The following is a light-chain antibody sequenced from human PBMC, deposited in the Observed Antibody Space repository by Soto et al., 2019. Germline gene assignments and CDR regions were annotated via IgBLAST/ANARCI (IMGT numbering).Light chain of an antibody. J-gene: IGKJ5*01. CDR1: QSVSFRY. CDR3: QKSGALPIT. Sequence: EVVLTQSPGTLSLSPGERATLSCRASQSVSFRYLAWYQKRPGQAPRLLIYDASTRAKVIPDRFSGSGSGAAFTLTISRLEPEDVAVYYCQKSGALPITFGQGTRLEIK. V-gene: IGKV3-20*01. CDR2: DAS.